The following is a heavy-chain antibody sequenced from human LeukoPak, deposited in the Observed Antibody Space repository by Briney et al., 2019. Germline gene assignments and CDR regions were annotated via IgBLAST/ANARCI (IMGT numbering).Heavy chain of an antibody. CDR3: AKDKGYCSGGSCYSSAFDI. V-gene: IGHV3-9*03. CDR1: GFTFDDYA. J-gene: IGHJ3*02. CDR2: ISWNSGSI. D-gene: IGHD2-15*01. Sequence: QPGRSLRLSCAASGFTFDDYAMHWVRQAPGKGLEWVSGISWNSGSIGYADSVKGRFTISRDNAKNSLYLQMNSLRAEDMALYYCAKDKGYCSGGSCYSSAFDIWGRGTMVTVSS.